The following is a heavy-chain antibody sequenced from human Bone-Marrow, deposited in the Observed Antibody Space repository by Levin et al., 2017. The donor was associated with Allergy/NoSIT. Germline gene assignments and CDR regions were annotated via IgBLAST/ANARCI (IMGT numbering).Heavy chain of an antibody. CDR2: ISNDGRNK. Sequence: GGSLRLSCTASGFTFRRHDFHWVRQRPGKGLEWVAVISNDGRNKYFADSVKDRFTASRDNAKNTVYLQMNSLRRDDSAVYYCAREGTTDRDRGHFDYWGQGTRVTVSS. J-gene: IGHJ4*02. D-gene: IGHD1-1*01. V-gene: IGHV3-30*04. CDR1: GFTFRRHD. CDR3: AREGTTDRDRGHFDY.